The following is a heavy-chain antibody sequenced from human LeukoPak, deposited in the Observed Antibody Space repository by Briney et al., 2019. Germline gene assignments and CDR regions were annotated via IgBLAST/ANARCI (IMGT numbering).Heavy chain of an antibody. Sequence: GGSLRLSCAASGFTFSSYGMHWVRQAPGKGLEWVAVISYDGSNKYYADSVKGRFTISRDNSKNTLYLQMNSLRAEDTAVYYCAKDMGYYYYYYMDVWGKGTTVTVSS. CDR1: GFTFSSYG. CDR2: ISYDGSNK. D-gene: IGHD1-26*01. J-gene: IGHJ6*03. CDR3: AKDMGYYYYYYMDV. V-gene: IGHV3-30*18.